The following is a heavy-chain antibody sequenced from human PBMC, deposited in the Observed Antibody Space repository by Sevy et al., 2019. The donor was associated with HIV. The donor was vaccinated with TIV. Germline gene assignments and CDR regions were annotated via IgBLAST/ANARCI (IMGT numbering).Heavy chain of an antibody. Sequence: SETLSLTCAVYGGSFSGYYWSWIRQPPGKGLEWIGDINHSGSTNYNPSLKSRVTISVDTSKNQLSLKLSSVTAADTAVDYCARGTYDDFCSGYSYNWFDPWGQGTLVTVSS. V-gene: IGHV4-34*01. J-gene: IGHJ5*02. CDR1: GGSFSGYY. CDR2: INHSGST. CDR3: ARGTYDDFCSGYSYNWFDP. D-gene: IGHD3-3*01.